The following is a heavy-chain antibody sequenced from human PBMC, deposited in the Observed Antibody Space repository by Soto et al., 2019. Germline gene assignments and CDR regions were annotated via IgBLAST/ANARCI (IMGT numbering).Heavy chain of an antibody. J-gene: IGHJ4*02. CDR1: GGSLSSFY. D-gene: IGHD5-18*01. CDR3: ARAGYSYGDLSY. V-gene: IGHV4-59*01. Sequence: SETKSLTSTVSGGSLSSFYWSWIRPPPGKGLEWIGYIYYSGSTNYNPSLKSRVTVSVDTSKNQFSLKLSSVTAADTAVYYCARAGYSYGDLSYWGQGTLVTVSS. CDR2: IYYSGST.